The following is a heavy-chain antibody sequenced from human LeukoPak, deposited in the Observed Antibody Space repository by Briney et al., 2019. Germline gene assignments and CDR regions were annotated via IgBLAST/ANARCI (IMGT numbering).Heavy chain of an antibody. J-gene: IGHJ6*03. CDR3: ANMYGRDSGYYYYYYMDV. D-gene: IGHD4-23*01. CDR2: IFHDGVT. CDR1: GASVGGNH. Sequence: PSETLSLTCAVSGASVGGNHWSWIRQSPEKGLEWIGNIFHDGVTDYNPSFKSRVTMLPDTSKNQFSLKLTSVTAADTAVYYCANMYGRDSGYYYYYYMDVWGKGTTVTVSS. V-gene: IGHV4-59*04.